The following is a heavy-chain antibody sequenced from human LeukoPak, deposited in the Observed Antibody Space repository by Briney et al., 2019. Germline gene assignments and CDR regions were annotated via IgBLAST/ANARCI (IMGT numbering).Heavy chain of an antibody. CDR3: ARVGYGILTGYYYYYFDY. V-gene: IGHV3-15*01. Sequence: GGSLRLSCAASGFTFSGAWMSWVRQAPGKGLEWVGRIKWLNKGGPTDYAAPVKGRFTISRDDSKNTLYLQMNSLRVEDTAVYYCARVGYGILTGYYYYYFDYWGQGTLVTVSS. CDR2: IKWLNKGGPT. D-gene: IGHD3-9*01. CDR1: GFTFSGAW. J-gene: IGHJ4*02.